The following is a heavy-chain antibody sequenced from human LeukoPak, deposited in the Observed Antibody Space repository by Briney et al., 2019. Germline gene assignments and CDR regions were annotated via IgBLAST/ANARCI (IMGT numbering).Heavy chain of an antibody. Sequence: QAGGSLRLSCAASGFTFSSYGMHWVRQAPDKGLERVAFIRYDGNSKDYADSVKGRFTISRDNSKNTLYLQMNSLRGEDTALYYCAKGGGYSYENYYYYMDVWGKGTTVTVSS. V-gene: IGHV3-30*02. CDR2: IRYDGNSK. D-gene: IGHD5-18*01. CDR1: GFTFSSYG. CDR3: AKGGGYSYENYYYYMDV. J-gene: IGHJ6*03.